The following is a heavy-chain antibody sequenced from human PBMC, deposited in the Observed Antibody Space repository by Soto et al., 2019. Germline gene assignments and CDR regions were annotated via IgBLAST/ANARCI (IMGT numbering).Heavy chain of an antibody. Sequence: ASVKVSCKASGYTFTSYDTYWVRQATGQGLEWMGWMNPNTGNSGYAQKFQGRVTMTSDTSISTAHMELSSLRSEDTAVYYCARRAETNGWNGFGADKYYFDFWGQGTLVTVSS. CDR2: MNPNTGNS. CDR3: ARRAETNGWNGFGADKYYFDF. CDR1: GYTFTSYD. V-gene: IGHV1-8*01. D-gene: IGHD1-1*01. J-gene: IGHJ4*02.